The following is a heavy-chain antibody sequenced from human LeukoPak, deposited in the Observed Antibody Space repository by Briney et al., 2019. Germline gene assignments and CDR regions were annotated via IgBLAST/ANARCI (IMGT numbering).Heavy chain of an antibody. D-gene: IGHD5-24*01. V-gene: IGHV3-11*04. J-gene: IGHJ5*02. CDR2: ISSSGSAM. Sequence: GGSLRLSCAASGFTFSDYYMSWIRQTPGKGLEWVSYISSSGSAMYYADSVKGRFTISRDNAKNSLYLQMNSLRAEDTAVYYCAREAADGYVFGEFDPWGQGTLVTVSS. CDR3: AREAADGYVFGEFDP. CDR1: GFTFSDYY.